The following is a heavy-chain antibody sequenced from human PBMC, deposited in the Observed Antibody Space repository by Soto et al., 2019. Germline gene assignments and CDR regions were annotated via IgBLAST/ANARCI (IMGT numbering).Heavy chain of an antibody. V-gene: IGHV1-18*01. CDR2: ISAYNGNT. J-gene: IGHJ4*02. CDR3: ARDSPPPRE. Sequence: QVQLVQSGAEVKKPGASVKVSCKASGYTFTSYGISWVRQAPGQGLEWMGWISAYNGNTNYAQKPQXXXTXXTETSTSTAYMELRSLRSDDTAVYYCARDSPPPREWGQGTLVTVSS. CDR1: GYTFTSYG.